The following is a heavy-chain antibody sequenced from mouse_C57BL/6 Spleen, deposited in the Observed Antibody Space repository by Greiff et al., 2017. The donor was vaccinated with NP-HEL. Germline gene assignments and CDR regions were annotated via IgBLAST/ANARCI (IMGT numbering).Heavy chain of an antibody. CDR3: ARVPSYYSNYVGYFDV. D-gene: IGHD2-5*01. J-gene: IGHJ1*03. Sequence: EVHLVESGPGLVKPSQSLSLTCSVTGYSITSCYYWNWIRQFPGNKLEWMGYISYDGSNNYNPSLKNRISITRDTSKNQFFLKLNSVTTEDTATYYCARVPSYYSNYVGYFDVWGTGTTVTVSS. CDR1: GYSITSCYY. V-gene: IGHV3-6*01. CDR2: ISYDGSN.